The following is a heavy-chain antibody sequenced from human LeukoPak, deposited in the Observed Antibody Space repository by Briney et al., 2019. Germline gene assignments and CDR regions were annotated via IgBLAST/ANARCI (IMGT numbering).Heavy chain of an antibody. CDR3: AKDNSVSNTDYYYYGMDV. CDR2: NSYDGSNK. CDR1: GFTFSSYG. V-gene: IGHV3-30*18. J-gene: IGHJ6*02. Sequence: GGSLTLSCAASGFTFSSYGMHWVRQAPGKGLEWVAVNSYDGSNKYYADSVKGRFTIFRDNSKNTLYLQMNSLRAEDTAVYYCAKDNSVSNTDYYYYGMDVWGQGTTVTVSS. D-gene: IGHD4-23*01.